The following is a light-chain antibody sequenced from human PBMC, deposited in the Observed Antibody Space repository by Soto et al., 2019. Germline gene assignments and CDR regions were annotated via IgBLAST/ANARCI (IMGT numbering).Light chain of an antibody. CDR1: RIIGNW. CDR2: GAS. Sequence: DIQMTQSPSTLSASVGDRVTISCRASRIIGNWLAWYQQKPGKAPKLLIYGASTLESGVPSRFSGSGSGTEFTLTISGLQPDDFATYYCQQYNTYSFGQGTHVEIK. V-gene: IGKV1-5*03. CDR3: QQYNTYS. J-gene: IGKJ2*01.